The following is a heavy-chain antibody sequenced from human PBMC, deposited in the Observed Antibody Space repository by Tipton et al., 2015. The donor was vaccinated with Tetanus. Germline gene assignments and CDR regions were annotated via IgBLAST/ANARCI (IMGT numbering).Heavy chain of an antibody. V-gene: IGHV4-34*01. Sequence: TLSLTCAVHGTSLSGYYWSWIRQAPGKGLEWIGENNHNGNSYYNPSLKSRVTISLDTSTSQFSLRLTSVTAADTAVYYCARQLRYCTSTNCLVDVFYGMDVWGQGTAVTVSS. CDR1: GTSLSGYY. J-gene: IGHJ6*02. CDR2: NNHNGNS. CDR3: ARQLRYCTSTNCLVDVFYGMDV. D-gene: IGHD2-2*01.